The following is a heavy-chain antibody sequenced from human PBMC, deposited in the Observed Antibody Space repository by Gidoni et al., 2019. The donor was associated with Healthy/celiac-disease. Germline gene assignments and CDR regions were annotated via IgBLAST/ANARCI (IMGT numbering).Heavy chain of an antibody. CDR1: GYTFTSDG. D-gene: IGHD1-26*01. J-gene: IGHJ3*02. CDR3: ARDGDIVGAPDAFDI. CDR2: ISASKGNT. V-gene: IGHV1-18*01. Sequence: QVQLVQSGAQVKKPGASEKVHCKASGYTFTSDGISWVRQAPGQGLEWMGWISASKGNTNYAQKLQGRVTMTTDTSTSTAYMELRSLRSDDTAVYYCARDGDIVGAPDAFDIWGQGTMVTVSS.